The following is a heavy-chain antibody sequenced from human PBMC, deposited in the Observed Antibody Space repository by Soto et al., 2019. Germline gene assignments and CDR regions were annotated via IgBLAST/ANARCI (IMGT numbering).Heavy chain of an antibody. D-gene: IGHD3-10*01. CDR1: GFTFSTYW. V-gene: IGHV3-74*01. CDR2: INSDGSST. Sequence: EVQLVESGRGLVQPGGSLRLSCAASGFTFSTYWIHWVRQAPGKGLVWVSRINSDGSSTNYADSVKGRFTISRDNAKNTLFLQMNSLRAEDTAVYYCARDRWGGGRDMDVWGQGTTVTVSS. CDR3: ARDRWGGGRDMDV. J-gene: IGHJ6*02.